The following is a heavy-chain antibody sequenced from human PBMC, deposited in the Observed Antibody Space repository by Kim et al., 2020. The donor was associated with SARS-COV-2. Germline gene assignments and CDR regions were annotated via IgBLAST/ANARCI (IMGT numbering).Heavy chain of an antibody. J-gene: IGHJ4*02. V-gene: IGHV3-23*01. CDR3: AKDLAYYDSSGPGIFDY. Sequence: VKGRFTISRDNTENTLYLQMNSLRAEDTAVYYCAKDLAYYDSSGPGIFDYWGQGTLVTVSS. D-gene: IGHD3-22*01.